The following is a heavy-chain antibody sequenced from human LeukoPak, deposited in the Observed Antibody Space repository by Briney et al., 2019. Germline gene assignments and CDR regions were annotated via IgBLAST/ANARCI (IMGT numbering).Heavy chain of an antibody. Sequence: GGSLRLSCAASGFIVSSNYMSWVRQAPGKGLMWASLISTDGKSTRYAESVKGRFTISRDNAKNALYLQMDILRVEDTALYFCVRDYQFIQEVWGQGTTVTVSS. V-gene: IGHV3-74*01. CDR1: GFIVSSNY. J-gene: IGHJ6*02. D-gene: IGHD2-2*01. CDR3: VRDYQFIQEV. CDR2: ISTDGKST.